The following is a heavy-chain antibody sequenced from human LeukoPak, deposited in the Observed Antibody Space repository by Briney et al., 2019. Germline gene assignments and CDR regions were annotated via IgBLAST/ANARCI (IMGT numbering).Heavy chain of an antibody. CDR1: RYTFTSYA. CDR3: ARAPYDYVWGSYRSNYFDY. Sequence: GASVTVSCKASRYTFTSYAMHWVRQAPGQRREWMGWINAGNGNTKYSQKFQGRVTITRDTSASTAYMELCSLKSEDTAVYYCARAPYDYVWGSYRSNYFDYWGQGTLVTVSS. D-gene: IGHD3-16*02. CDR2: INAGNGNT. J-gene: IGHJ4*02. V-gene: IGHV1-3*01.